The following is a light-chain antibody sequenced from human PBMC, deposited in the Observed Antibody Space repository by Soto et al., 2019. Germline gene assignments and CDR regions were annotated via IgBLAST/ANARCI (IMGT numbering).Light chain of an antibody. CDR1: SGDIGSYNR. J-gene: IGLJ1*01. CDR2: EVT. V-gene: IGLV2-14*01. CDR3: SSYTNINTRAGV. Sequence: QSALTQPASVSGSPGQSITISCTGTSGDIGSYNRVSWYQQHPGKAPKLIIYEVTDRPSGVSNRFSGSKSGNTASLTISGLQVEDESEYYCSSYTNINTRAGVFGTGTKVTVL.